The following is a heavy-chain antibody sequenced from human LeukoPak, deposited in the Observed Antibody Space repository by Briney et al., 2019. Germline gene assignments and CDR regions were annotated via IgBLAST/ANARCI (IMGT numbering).Heavy chain of an antibody. Sequence: ASVKVSCKASGYTFTSYDINWVRQATGQGLEWMGWMNPNSGNTGYAQKFKGRVTMTRHTSISTAYMELSSLRSEDTAVYYCARGSSTSLSSIAAVYYGMDVWGQGTTVTVSS. CDR2: MNPNSGNT. J-gene: IGHJ6*02. V-gene: IGHV1-8*01. D-gene: IGHD6-25*01. CDR3: ARGSSTSLSSIAAVYYGMDV. CDR1: GYTFTSYD.